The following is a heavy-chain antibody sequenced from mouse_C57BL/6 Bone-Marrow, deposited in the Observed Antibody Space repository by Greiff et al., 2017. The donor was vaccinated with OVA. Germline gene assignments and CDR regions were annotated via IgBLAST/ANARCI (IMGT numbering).Heavy chain of an antibody. CDR3: AREATGTGFAY. V-gene: IGHV5-16*01. Sequence: DVMLVESEGGLVQPGSSMTLSCTASGFTFSDYYMAWVRQVPEKGLEWVANINYDGSSTYYLDSLKSRFIISRDNAKNILYLQMSSLKSEDTATYYCAREATGTGFAYWGQGTLVTVSA. D-gene: IGHD4-1*02. CDR2: INYDGSST. CDR1: GFTFSDYY. J-gene: IGHJ3*01.